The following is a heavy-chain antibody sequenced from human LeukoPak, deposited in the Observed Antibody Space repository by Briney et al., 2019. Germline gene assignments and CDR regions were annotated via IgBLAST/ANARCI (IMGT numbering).Heavy chain of an antibody. Sequence: GESLQISSKGSGYSFTSHWIGWVRQMPGKGLEWMGIIYPGDSYTRYSPSFQGQVTISADKSISTAYLQWSSLNASGTATYYCARLGRGEGYNWFDPWGQGTLVTVSS. CDR1: GYSFTSHW. V-gene: IGHV5-51*01. J-gene: IGHJ5*02. D-gene: IGHD5-12*01. CDR2: IYPGDSYT. CDR3: ARLGRGEGYNWFDP.